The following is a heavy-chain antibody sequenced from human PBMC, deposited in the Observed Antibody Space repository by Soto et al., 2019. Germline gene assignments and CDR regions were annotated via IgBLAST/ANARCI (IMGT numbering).Heavy chain of an antibody. J-gene: IGHJ6*02. CDR1: GGSFSGYY. D-gene: IGHD6-19*01. Sequence: SETLSLTCAVYGGSFSGYYWSWIRQPPGKGLEWIGEINHSGSTNYNPSLKSRVTISVDTSKNQFSLKLSSVTAADTAVYYCARGRRGGLGRKDYYYYGMDVWGQGTTVTVSS. CDR2: INHSGST. V-gene: IGHV4-34*01. CDR3: ARGRRGGLGRKDYYYYGMDV.